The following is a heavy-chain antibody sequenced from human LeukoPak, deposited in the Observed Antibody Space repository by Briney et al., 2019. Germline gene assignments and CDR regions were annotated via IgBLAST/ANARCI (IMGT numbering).Heavy chain of an antibody. Sequence: SETLSLTCAVYGGSFSGYYWSWIRQPPGKGLEWIGEINHSGSTNYNPSLKSRVTISVDTSKNQSSLKLSSVTAADTAVYYCARQSAVVVRYYFDYWGQGTLVTVSS. J-gene: IGHJ4*02. D-gene: IGHD2-2*01. CDR2: INHSGST. CDR3: ARQSAVVVRYYFDY. CDR1: GGSFSGYY. V-gene: IGHV4-34*01.